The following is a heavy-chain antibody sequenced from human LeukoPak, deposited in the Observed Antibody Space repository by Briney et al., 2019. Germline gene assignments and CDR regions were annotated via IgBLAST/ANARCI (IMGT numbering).Heavy chain of an antibody. V-gene: IGHV3-7*01. CDR2: IKQDGSEK. J-gene: IGHJ4*02. D-gene: IGHD5-24*01. CDR1: GFTFSSHW. Sequence: GGSLRLSCAASGFTFSSHWMNWVRQAPGKGLEWVANIKQDGSEKYYVDSVKGRFTISRDNAKNSLYLQMNSLRDEDTAVYYCASGSGWVQIYWGQGILVTVSS. CDR3: ASGSGWVQIY.